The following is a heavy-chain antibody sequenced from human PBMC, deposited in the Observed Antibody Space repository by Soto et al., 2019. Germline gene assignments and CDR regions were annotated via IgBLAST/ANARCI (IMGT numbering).Heavy chain of an antibody. V-gene: IGHV3-73*01. Sequence: GGSLRLSCAASGFPFSGSIIHWVRQASGKGLEWVGRIRSKASGYATAYGGSVKGRFTITRDDSQNTAYLQMDSLKTEDTAVYYCTRNLGAKYGFDVWGQGTTVTVSS. CDR2: IRSKASGYAT. J-gene: IGHJ6*02. CDR3: TRNLGAKYGFDV. CDR1: GFPFSGSI. D-gene: IGHD1-26*01.